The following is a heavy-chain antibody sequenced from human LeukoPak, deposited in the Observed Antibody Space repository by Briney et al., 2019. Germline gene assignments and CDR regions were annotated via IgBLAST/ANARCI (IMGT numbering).Heavy chain of an antibody. Sequence: SETLSLTCTVSGGSISSSSYYWGWIRQPPGRGLEWVGSIYYSGSTYYNPSLKSRVTISVDTSKNQFSLKLSSVTAADTAVYYCATDSSGYSFFDYWGQGTLVTVSS. CDR3: ATDSSGYSFFDY. V-gene: IGHV4-39*07. J-gene: IGHJ4*02. CDR1: GGSISSSSYY. CDR2: IYYSGST. D-gene: IGHD3-22*01.